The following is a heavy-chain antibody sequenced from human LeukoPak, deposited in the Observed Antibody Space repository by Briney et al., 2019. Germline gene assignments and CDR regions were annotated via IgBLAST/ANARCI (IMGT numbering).Heavy chain of an antibody. J-gene: IGHJ5*02. Sequence: PGRSLRLSCAASGFTFSDYGIHWVRLAPGKGLEWVGVTSSDGSNKFYADSVKGRFTVSRDNSKNTLYLQMNSLRAEDTAVYYCARDNDPDYSSSPGWLDLWGQGTLVTVSS. V-gene: IGHV3-30*06. CDR2: TSSDGSNK. D-gene: IGHD3-22*01. CDR3: ARDNDPDYSSSPGWLDL. CDR1: GFTFSDYG.